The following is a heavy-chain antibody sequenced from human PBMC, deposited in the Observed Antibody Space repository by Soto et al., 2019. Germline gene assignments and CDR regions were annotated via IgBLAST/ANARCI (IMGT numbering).Heavy chain of an antibody. CDR1: GFTFSSYG. CDR3: AKDEGSSRPFDH. D-gene: IGHD6-6*01. V-gene: IGHV3-30*18. CDR2: ISYDESNK. Sequence: GGALRLSCAASGFTFSSYGMHWVRQAPGKGLEWVAVISYDESNKFYTDSVKGRFTISRDNSKNTLYLQMSSLKPEDTAVYYCAKDEGSSRPFDHWGQGTLVTVS. J-gene: IGHJ4*02.